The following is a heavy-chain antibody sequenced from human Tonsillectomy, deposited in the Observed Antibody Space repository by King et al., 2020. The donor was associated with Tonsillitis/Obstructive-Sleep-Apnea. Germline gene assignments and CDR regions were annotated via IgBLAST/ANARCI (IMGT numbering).Heavy chain of an antibody. J-gene: IGHJ6*03. CDR3: ARIRRWEGYCSSTSCSNYYYYYMDV. V-gene: IGHV2-70*01. D-gene: IGHD2-2*01. CDR2: IDWVDDK. Sequence: VTLKESGPALVKPTQTLTLTCTFSGFSLSTSGMCVSWIRQPPGKALEWLVLIDWVDDKYYSTSLKTRLTISKDTSKNQVVLTMTNMDPVDTATYYCARIRRWEGYCSSTSCSNYYYYYMDVWGKGTTVTVSS. CDR1: GFSLSTSGMC.